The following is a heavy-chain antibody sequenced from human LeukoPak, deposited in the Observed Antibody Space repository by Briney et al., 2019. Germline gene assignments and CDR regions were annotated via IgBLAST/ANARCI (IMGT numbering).Heavy chain of an antibody. J-gene: IGHJ4*02. D-gene: IGHD4-11*01. CDR2: IRSKLYGETT. CDR1: GFTFGEND. CDR3: TRAGNDYNNYQSPY. V-gene: IGHV3-49*04. Sequence: GGSLRLSCTVSGFTFGENDMSWVRQPPGKGLKRVGIIRSKLYGETTEYAASVKGRITISSDDDKSIAFLQLNSLKTEDTAVYYCTRAGNDYNNYQSPYWGQGTLVTVAS.